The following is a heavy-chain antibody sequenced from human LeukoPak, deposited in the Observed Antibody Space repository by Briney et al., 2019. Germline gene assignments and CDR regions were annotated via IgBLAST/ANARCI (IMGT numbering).Heavy chain of an antibody. CDR2: IYKSGST. Sequence: PSETLSLTCTVSGGSISSSSYYWGWIRQPPGKGLEWIGNIYKSGSTYYNPSLKSRVTISVDTSKNQFSLKLSSVTAADTAVYYCARRATIEFDPWGQGTLVSVSS. CDR1: GGSISSSSYY. J-gene: IGHJ5*02. V-gene: IGHV4-39*01. D-gene: IGHD5-12*01. CDR3: ARRATIEFDP.